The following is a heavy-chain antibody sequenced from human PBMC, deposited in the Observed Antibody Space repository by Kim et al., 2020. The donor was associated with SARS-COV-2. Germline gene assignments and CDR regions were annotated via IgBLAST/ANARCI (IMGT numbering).Heavy chain of an antibody. V-gene: IGHV4-39*01. D-gene: IGHD2-2*01. CDR1: GGSISSSSYY. CDR2: IYYSGST. J-gene: IGHJ6*03. Sequence: SETLSLTCTVSGGSISSSSYYWGWIRQPPGKGLEWIGSIYYSGSTYYNPSLKSRVTISVDTSKNQFSLKLSSVTAADTAVYYCARPQLYCSSTSCYRPDYYYYMDVWGKGTTVTVSS. CDR3: ARPQLYCSSTSCYRPDYYYYMDV.